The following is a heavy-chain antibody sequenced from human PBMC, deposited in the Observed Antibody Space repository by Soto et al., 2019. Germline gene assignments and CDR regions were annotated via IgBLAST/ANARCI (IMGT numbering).Heavy chain of an antibody. CDR2: IGAFDGAT. Sequence: PGGSLRLSCAASGFSFNTHPMNWVRQTPGKGLEWVSSIGAFDGATYYADSVKGRFTISRDNSKNTLYLQMNSLRAEDTAVYYCAKAWGGDYYDSSGSETLYYFDYWGQGTLVTVSS. CDR3: AKAWGGDYYDSSGSETLYYFDY. D-gene: IGHD3-22*01. CDR1: GFSFNTHP. J-gene: IGHJ4*02. V-gene: IGHV3-23*01.